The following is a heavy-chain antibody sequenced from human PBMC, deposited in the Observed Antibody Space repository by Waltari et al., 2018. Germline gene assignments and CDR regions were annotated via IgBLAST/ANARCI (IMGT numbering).Heavy chain of an antibody. CDR2: INPSAGST. D-gene: IGHD6-13*01. CDR1: GYTFTSYY. J-gene: IGHJ4*02. Sequence: QVQLVQSGAEVKKPGASVKVSCKASGYTFTSYYMHWVRQAPGQGLEWMGSINPSAGSTSYAQKFQGRVTMTRDTSTSTVYMELSSLRSEDTAVYYCASDGQQGSSSSYHFDYWGQGTLVTVSS. V-gene: IGHV1-46*01. CDR3: ASDGQQGSSSSYHFDY.